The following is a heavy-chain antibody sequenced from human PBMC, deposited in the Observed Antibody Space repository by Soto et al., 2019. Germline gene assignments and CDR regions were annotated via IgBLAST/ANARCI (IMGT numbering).Heavy chain of an antibody. D-gene: IGHD3-10*01. CDR2: IYYSGST. Sequence: NPSETLSLTCTVSGGSISSSSYYWGWIRQPPGKGLEWIGSIYYSGSTYYNPSLKSRVTISVDTSKNQFSLKLSSVTAADTAVYYCGRVTMVRGPKYYYGMDAWGQGTTVTVSS. CDR3: GRVTMVRGPKYYYGMDA. V-gene: IGHV4-39*01. CDR1: GGSISSSSYY. J-gene: IGHJ6*02.